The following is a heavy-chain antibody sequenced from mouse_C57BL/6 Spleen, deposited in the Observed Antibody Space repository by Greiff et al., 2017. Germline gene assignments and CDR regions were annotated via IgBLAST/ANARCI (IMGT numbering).Heavy chain of an antibody. CDR1: GFTFSSYA. Sequence: EVKLMESGGGLVKPGGSLKLSCAASGFTFSSYAMSWVRQTPEKRLEWVATISDGGSYTYYPDNVKGRFTISSDNAKNNLYLQMSHLKSEDTAMYYCARDSYYGYDEGFAYWGQGTLVTVSA. CDR2: ISDGGSYT. J-gene: IGHJ3*01. CDR3: ARDSYYGYDEGFAY. D-gene: IGHD2-2*01. V-gene: IGHV5-4*01.